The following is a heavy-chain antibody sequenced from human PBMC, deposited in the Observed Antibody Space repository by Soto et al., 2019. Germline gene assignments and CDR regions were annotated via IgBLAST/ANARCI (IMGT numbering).Heavy chain of an antibody. CDR3: ARDKDYYGSGSYYFDY. V-gene: IGHV3-33*01. Sequence: PGGSLRLSCAASGFTFSSYGMHWVRQAPGKGLEWVAVIWYDGSNKYYADSVKGRFTISRDNSKNTLYLQMNSLRAEDTAVYYCARDKDYYGSGSYYFDYWGQGTLVTVSS. J-gene: IGHJ4*02. CDR1: GFTFSSYG. D-gene: IGHD3-10*01. CDR2: IWYDGSNK.